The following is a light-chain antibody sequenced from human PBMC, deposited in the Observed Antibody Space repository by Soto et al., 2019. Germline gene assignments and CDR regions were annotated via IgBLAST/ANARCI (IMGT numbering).Light chain of an antibody. Sequence: EIVITQSPATLSVSPGERAALSCRASQSVFSILAWYQQKPGQAPRLLIYGAATRATGIPARFSGGGSGTEFTLTISSLQSEDFAVYYCQQYHQWPAFGRGTKVDIK. J-gene: IGKJ1*01. CDR3: QQYHQWPA. V-gene: IGKV3-15*01. CDR2: GAA. CDR1: QSVFSI.